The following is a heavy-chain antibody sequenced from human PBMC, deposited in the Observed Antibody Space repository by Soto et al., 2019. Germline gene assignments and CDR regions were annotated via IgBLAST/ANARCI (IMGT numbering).Heavy chain of an antibody. Sequence: TGGSLRLSCAASGFTFSSYGMHWVRQAPGKGLEWVAVISYDGSNKYYADSVKGRFTISRDNSKNTLYLQMNSLRAEDTAVYYCAKEKLGDSSGWLYYYGMDVWGQGTTVTVSS. J-gene: IGHJ6*02. CDR2: ISYDGSNK. V-gene: IGHV3-30*18. CDR1: GFTFSSYG. D-gene: IGHD6-19*01. CDR3: AKEKLGDSSGWLYYYGMDV.